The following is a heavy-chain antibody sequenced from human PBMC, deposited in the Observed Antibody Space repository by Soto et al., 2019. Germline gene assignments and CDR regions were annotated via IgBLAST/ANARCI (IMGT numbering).Heavy chain of an antibody. D-gene: IGHD3-9*01. CDR2: TYYRSKWYN. J-gene: IGHJ6*03. Sequence: QVQLQQSGPGLVKPSQTLSLTCAISGDSVSSNSAAWNWIRQSPSRGLEWLGRTYYRSKWYNDYAVSVKSRITINPDTSKNQFSLQLNSVTPEDTAVYYCARETYYDTLTGYYTAPYYMDVWGKGTTVTVSS. CDR3: ARETYYDTLTGYYTAPYYMDV. CDR1: GDSVSSNSAA. V-gene: IGHV6-1*01.